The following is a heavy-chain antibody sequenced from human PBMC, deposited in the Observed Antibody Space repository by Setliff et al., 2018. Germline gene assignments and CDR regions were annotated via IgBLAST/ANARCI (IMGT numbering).Heavy chain of an antibody. J-gene: IGHJ4*02. D-gene: IGHD3-3*01. V-gene: IGHV4-39*07. CDR2: IYYSGST. Sequence: PSETLSLTCTVSGGSISSSSYYWGWIRQPPGKGLAWIGSIYYSGSTYYNPSLKSRVTISVDTSKNQFSLKLSSVTAANTAVYYCARRETYYNFWSGYYAYWGQGTLVTVSS. CDR1: GGSISSSSYY. CDR3: ARRETYYNFWSGYYAY.